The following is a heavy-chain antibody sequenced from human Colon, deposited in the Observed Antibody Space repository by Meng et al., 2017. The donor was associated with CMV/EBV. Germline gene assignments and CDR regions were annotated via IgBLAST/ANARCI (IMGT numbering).Heavy chain of an antibody. Sequence: CAVSGGSINSGGHYCSWIRQPPGRGLEWIGYIHYSGTAYYGASLKSRVTVSVDTSKNQFSLNLSSVTAADTAVYYCAMYGGSSRFDTWGQGTLVTVSS. CDR2: IHYSGTA. CDR1: GGSINSGGHY. J-gene: IGHJ4*02. CDR3: AMYGGSSRFDT. D-gene: IGHD4-23*01. V-gene: IGHV4-30-4*01.